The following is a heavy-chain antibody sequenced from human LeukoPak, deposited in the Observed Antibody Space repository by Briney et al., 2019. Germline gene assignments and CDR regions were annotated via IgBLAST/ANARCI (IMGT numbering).Heavy chain of an antibody. V-gene: IGHV3-74*01. CDR3: AREEQLAAYDY. D-gene: IGHD6-6*01. J-gene: IGHJ4*02. Sequence: PGGSLRLSCAASGFTFSSYWMHWVRQAPGKGLVWVSRINTDGSSTSYADSVKGRFTISRDNAKNTLYLQMNSLRAEDTAVYYCAREEQLAAYDYWGQGTLVTVSS. CDR1: GFTFSSYW. CDR2: INTDGSST.